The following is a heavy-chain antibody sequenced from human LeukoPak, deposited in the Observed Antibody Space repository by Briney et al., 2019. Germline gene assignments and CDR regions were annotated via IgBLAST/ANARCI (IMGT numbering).Heavy chain of an antibody. CDR3: ATIDYGGTHY. J-gene: IGHJ4*02. CDR2: MNPNSGNT. CDR1: GYTFTSYD. Sequence: GASVKVSCKASGYTFTSYDINWVRQATGQGLEWMGWMNPNSGNTGYAQKFQGRVTMTEDTSTDTAYMELSSLRSEDTAVYYCATIDYGGTHYWGQGTLVTVSS. D-gene: IGHD2-21*01. V-gene: IGHV1-8*02.